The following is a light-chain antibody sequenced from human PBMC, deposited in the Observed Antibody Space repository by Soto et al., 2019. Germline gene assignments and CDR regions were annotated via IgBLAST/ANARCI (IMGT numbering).Light chain of an antibody. Sequence: QSVLTQPPSVSGAPGQRVTISCTGSSSNIGAGYDVHWYQQLPGTAPKLLIYGNSNRPSGVPDRFSGSKSGTSASLAITGLQAEDEGDYYCQSYDRSLSGSIFGGGTKLTVL. J-gene: IGLJ2*01. CDR1: SSNIGAGYD. V-gene: IGLV1-40*01. CDR3: QSYDRSLSGSI. CDR2: GNS.